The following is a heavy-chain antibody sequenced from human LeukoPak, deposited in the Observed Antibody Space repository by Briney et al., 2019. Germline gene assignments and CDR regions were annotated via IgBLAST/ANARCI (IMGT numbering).Heavy chain of an antibody. CDR1: GYTFTGYY. CDR2: INPNSGGT. J-gene: IGHJ6*03. CDR3: ARAPPDYDILTGYSSTYYYYMDV. D-gene: IGHD3-9*01. V-gene: IGHV1-2*02. Sequence: ASVKVSCKASGYTFTGYYMHWVRQAPGQGLEWMGWINPNSGGTNYAQKFQGRVTMTRDTSISTAYMELRSLRSDDTAVYYCARAPPDYDILTGYSSTYYYYMDVWGKGTTVTISS.